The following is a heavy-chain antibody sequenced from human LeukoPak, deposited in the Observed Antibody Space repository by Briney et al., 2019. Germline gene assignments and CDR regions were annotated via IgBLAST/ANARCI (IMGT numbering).Heavy chain of an antibody. Sequence: PGGSLRLSCTASGFTFSSYGMHWVRQAPGKGLEWVAFIRYDGSNKYYADSVKGRSTISRDNSKNTLYLQMNSLRAEDTAVYYCAKGSRSYDSSGYRAFDIWGQGTVVTVSS. CDR2: IRYDGSNK. V-gene: IGHV3-30*02. J-gene: IGHJ3*02. D-gene: IGHD3-22*01. CDR1: GFTFSSYG. CDR3: AKGSRSYDSSGYRAFDI.